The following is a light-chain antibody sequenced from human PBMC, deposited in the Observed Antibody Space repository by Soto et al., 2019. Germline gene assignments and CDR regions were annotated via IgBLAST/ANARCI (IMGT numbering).Light chain of an antibody. CDR1: NSDVENYNL. Sequence: QSALTQPASVSGSPGQSITISCTATNSDVENYNLVSWYQQHPGKAPRLMIYEDSKRAPWVSNRFSGSKSGKTASLKISGLQAEDEADYYCCSYAGTSTVIFGGGTKLTVL. J-gene: IGLJ2*01. CDR2: EDS. CDR3: CSYAGTSTVI. V-gene: IGLV2-23*01.